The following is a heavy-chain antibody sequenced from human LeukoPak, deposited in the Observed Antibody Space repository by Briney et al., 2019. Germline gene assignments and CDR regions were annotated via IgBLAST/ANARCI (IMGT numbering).Heavy chain of an antibody. D-gene: IGHD5-12*01. Sequence: PSETLSLTCRVSNGSISSDYWSWIRQPPGKGLEWIGNVYYTEYTNYNPSFKSRVTISQDTSKNQFSLKLTSLTAADTAIYYCARDMRRHGESGYGFDDWGQGIRVTVSS. V-gene: IGHV4-59*01. J-gene: IGHJ5*02. CDR3: ARDMRRHGESGYGFDD. CDR1: NGSISSDY. CDR2: VYYTEYT.